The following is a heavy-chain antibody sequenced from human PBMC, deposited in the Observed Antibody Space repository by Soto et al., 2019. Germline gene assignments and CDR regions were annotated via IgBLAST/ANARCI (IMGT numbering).Heavy chain of an antibody. D-gene: IGHD5-12*01. CDR3: AKDMALGGYEH. Sequence: PGGSLILSCAASGFTFDDYAMHWVRQAPGKGLEWVSGISWNSGSIGYADSVKGRFTISRDNAKNSLYLQMNSLRAEDTALYYCAKDMALGGYEHWGQGTLVTVSS. J-gene: IGHJ1*01. CDR2: ISWNSGSI. V-gene: IGHV3-9*01. CDR1: GFTFDDYA.